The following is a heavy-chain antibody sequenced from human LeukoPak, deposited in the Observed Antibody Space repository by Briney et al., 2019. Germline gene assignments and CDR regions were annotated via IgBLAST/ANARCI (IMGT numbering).Heavy chain of an antibody. D-gene: IGHD5-18*01. CDR2: IYYSGST. Sequence: YWIGWVRQMPGKGLEWIGYIYYSGSTYYNPSLKSRVTISVDTSKNQFSLKLSSVTAADTAVYYCARQSYLTAMVLAWGQGTLVTVSS. V-gene: IGHV4-31*02. CDR1: Y. J-gene: IGHJ5*02. CDR3: ARQSYLTAMVLA.